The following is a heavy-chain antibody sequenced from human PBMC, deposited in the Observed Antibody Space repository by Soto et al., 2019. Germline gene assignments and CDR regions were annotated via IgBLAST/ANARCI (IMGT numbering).Heavy chain of an antibody. V-gene: IGHV2-70*11. D-gene: IGHD1-26*01. CDR1: GFSLSTSGMC. CDR2: IDWDDDK. CDR3: ARIRATFSGTYLIDY. J-gene: IGHJ4*02. Sequence: SGPTLVNPTQTLTLTCTFSGFSLSTSGMCVSWIRQPPGKALEWLARIDWDDDKYYSTSLKTRLTISKDTSKNQVVLTMTNMDPVDTATYYCARIRATFSGTYLIDYWGQGTLVTVSS.